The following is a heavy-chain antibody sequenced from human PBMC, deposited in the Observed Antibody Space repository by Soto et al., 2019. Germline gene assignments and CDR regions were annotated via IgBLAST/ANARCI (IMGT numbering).Heavy chain of an antibody. J-gene: IGHJ4*02. CDR2: ISGRGGST. Sequence: LRLSCAASGLTFSSYAMSWVRQAPGKGLEWVSAISGRGGSTYYADSVKGRFTISRDNSKNTLYLQMNSLRAEDTAVYYCAKDREEQIANPVVYFDYWGQGTLVTVSS. V-gene: IGHV3-23*01. CDR1: GLTFSSYA. CDR3: AKDREEQIANPVVYFDY. D-gene: IGHD6-6*01.